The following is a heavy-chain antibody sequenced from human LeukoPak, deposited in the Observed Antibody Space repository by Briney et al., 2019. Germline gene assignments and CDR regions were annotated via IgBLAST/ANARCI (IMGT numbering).Heavy chain of an antibody. D-gene: IGHD3-22*01. CDR2: ISGSGGST. J-gene: IGHJ4*02. CDR3: AKDIRIVYYFDY. Sequence: GGSLRLSCAASGFTFSSYAMSWVRQAPGKGLEWVSAISGSGGSTYYADSVKGRFTISRDNSKNTLYLQMNSLRAEDTALYYCAKDIRIVYYFDYWGQGTLVTVSS. V-gene: IGHV3-23*01. CDR1: GFTFSSYA.